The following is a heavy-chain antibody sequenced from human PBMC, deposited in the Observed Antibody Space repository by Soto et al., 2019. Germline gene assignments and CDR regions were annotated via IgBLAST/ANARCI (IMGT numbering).Heavy chain of an antibody. CDR2: IDSNSRPT. Sequence: EVQLVESGGDLVQPGGSLRLSCAASGFTLSSYNMNWVRQAPGKGLEWVAYIDSNSRPTYYADSVKGRFTISRDNAQNSLYLQMNSLRVEDTAVYYCARVSRTAERYWGPGTLVTVSS. CDR1: GFTLSSYN. J-gene: IGHJ4*02. D-gene: IGHD2-2*01. CDR3: ARVSRTAERY. V-gene: IGHV3-48*01.